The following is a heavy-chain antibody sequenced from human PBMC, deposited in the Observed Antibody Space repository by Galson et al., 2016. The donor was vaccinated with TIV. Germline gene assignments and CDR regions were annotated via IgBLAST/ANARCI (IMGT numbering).Heavy chain of an antibody. CDR3: ARDPRHTYGRFDY. V-gene: IGHV1-18*01. D-gene: IGHD3-10*01. Sequence: QSGAEVKNPGASVKVSCKASGYIFANFGISWLRQAPGQGPEWMGWIAAYSGNMNYAQNLQGRLTVTTDTSTSTAYMELQNLTSDDTALYYCARDPRHTYGRFDYWGQGTLVTVSA. CDR1: GYIFANFG. J-gene: IGHJ4*02. CDR2: IAAYSGNM.